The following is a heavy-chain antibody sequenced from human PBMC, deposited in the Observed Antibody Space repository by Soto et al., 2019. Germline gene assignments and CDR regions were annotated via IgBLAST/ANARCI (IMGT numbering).Heavy chain of an antibody. J-gene: IGHJ5*02. D-gene: IGHD6-13*01. CDR3: ARDGGGIAAAGTGWFDP. CDR1: GFTVSSNY. Sequence: EVQLVESGGGLVQPGGSLRLSCAASGFTVSSNYMSWVRQAPGKGLEWVSVIYSGGSTYYADSVKGRFTISRDNPKHTLYLQMNRLRAEDTAVYYCARDGGGIAAAGTGWFDPWGQGTLVTVSS. CDR2: IYSGGST. V-gene: IGHV3-66*01.